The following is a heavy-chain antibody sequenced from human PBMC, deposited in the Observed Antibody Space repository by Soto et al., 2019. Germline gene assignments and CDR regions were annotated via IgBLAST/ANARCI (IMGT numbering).Heavy chain of an antibody. J-gene: IGHJ5*01. D-gene: IGHD3-16*01. CDR3: ARLIGNSWLDS. Sequence: SQTLSLTCAISVDSVSSNSATLDWIRQSPSTGLEWLGRTYYRSKWSNDYAVSVKGRITINPDTSNNQFSLHLNSVTPDDTAVYYCARLIGNSWLDSWGQGTLVTVSS. CDR1: VDSVSSNSAT. V-gene: IGHV6-1*01. CDR2: TYYRSKWSN.